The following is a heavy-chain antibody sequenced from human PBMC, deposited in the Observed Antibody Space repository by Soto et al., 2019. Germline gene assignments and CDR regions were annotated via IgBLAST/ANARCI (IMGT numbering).Heavy chain of an antibody. V-gene: IGHV1-69*12. D-gene: IGHD3-3*02. CDR1: GGTFSTSA. CDR3: ARDKDRQQLGGNYYYVLEV. J-gene: IGHJ6*02. Sequence: QVQLMQSGAEVKKPGSSVKVSCKASGGTFSTSAISWVRQAPGEGLEWVGGIMPVFATPDYAQKFQGRVTTSADESTSTAYLSLTCLSTGDTAVYYCARDKDRQQLGGNYYYVLEVWGQGTAITVSS. CDR2: IMPVFATP.